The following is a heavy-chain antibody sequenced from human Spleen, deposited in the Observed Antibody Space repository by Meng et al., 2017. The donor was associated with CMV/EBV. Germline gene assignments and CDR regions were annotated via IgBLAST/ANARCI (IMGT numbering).Heavy chain of an antibody. J-gene: IGHJ4*02. CDR1: GYTFVNFG. CDR3: ARDRYNWDFDY. CDR2: VSTYNGNT. Sequence: SCKASGYTFVNFGFSWVRQAPGQVLQWMGWVSTYNGNTNYAKSLQGRVTLTTDTSTSTAYMELRSLRSDDTAVYFCARDRYNWDFDYWGQGTLVTVSS. V-gene: IGHV1-18*01. D-gene: IGHD1-1*01.